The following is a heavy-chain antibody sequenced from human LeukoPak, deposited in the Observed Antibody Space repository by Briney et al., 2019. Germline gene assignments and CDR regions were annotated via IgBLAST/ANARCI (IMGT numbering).Heavy chain of an antibody. D-gene: IGHD3-10*01. CDR1: GGSFNTYY. V-gene: IGHV4-34*01. J-gene: IGHJ5*02. CDR2: VNHSGTA. CDR3: ASSYYA. Sequence: SETLSFTCAVYGGSFNTYYWSWIRQPPGKGLEWIGEVNHSGTAHYNPSLETRVNISADTSENQFSLRLTSVTAADTAVYYCASSYYAWGQGTLVTVSS.